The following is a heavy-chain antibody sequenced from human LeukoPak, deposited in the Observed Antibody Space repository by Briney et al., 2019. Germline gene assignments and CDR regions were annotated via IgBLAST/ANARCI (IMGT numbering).Heavy chain of an antibody. V-gene: IGHV1-69*02. CDR1: GATFSSYT. Sequence: ASVKVSCKAAGATFSSYTISWVRQAPGQGLEWMGRIIPNIGIANYAQKFQGRVTITKDKSTSTAYMELSSLTSEDTAVYYCGSYYGSGPDGYWRQGTLVTVS. CDR2: IIPNIGIA. J-gene: IGHJ4*02. D-gene: IGHD3-10*01. CDR3: GSYYGSGPDGY.